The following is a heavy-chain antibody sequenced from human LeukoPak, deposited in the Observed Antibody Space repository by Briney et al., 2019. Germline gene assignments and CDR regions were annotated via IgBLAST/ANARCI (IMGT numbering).Heavy chain of an antibody. V-gene: IGHV3-23*01. Sequence: GRSLRLSCAASGFNLSSYVMTWVRQAPGKGLEWVSTIKSTGRKTFYADSVKGRFIISRDSSKNTLYLQMNNLTAEDTAVYFCAKGPESTGNPTSEYWGQGSLLIVS. CDR3: AKGPESTGNPTSEY. J-gene: IGHJ4*02. CDR2: IKSTGRKT. D-gene: IGHD2-8*02. CDR1: GFNLSSYV.